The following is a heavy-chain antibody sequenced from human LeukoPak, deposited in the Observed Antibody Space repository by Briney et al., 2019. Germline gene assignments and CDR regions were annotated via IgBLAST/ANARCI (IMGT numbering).Heavy chain of an antibody. CDR3: ARDRWRWLHLGSTEFDP. Sequence: PSETLSLTCTVSGGSISSGSYYWSWMRQPAGKGLEWIGRIYTSGSTNYNPSLKSRVTISVDTSKNQFSLKLSSVTAADTAVYYCARDRWRWLHLGSTEFDPWGQGTLVTVSS. D-gene: IGHD5-24*01. J-gene: IGHJ5*02. V-gene: IGHV4-61*02. CDR1: GGSISSGSYY. CDR2: IYTSGST.